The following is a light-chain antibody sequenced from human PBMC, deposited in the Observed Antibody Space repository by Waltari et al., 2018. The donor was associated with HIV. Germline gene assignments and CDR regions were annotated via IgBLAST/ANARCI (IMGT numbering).Light chain of an antibody. J-gene: IGKJ1*01. V-gene: IGKV1-5*03. CDR2: KAS. CDR1: QNLNSW. CDR3: QHYNSFSQWT. Sequence: DIQMTQSPSTLSASVGDRVIINCRANQNLNSWFVLYQQKQCQAPKLLIYKASTLETGVPSRFSGTESGTQFILTISSLQPDDVATYYCQHYNSFSQWTFGQGTNVEIK.